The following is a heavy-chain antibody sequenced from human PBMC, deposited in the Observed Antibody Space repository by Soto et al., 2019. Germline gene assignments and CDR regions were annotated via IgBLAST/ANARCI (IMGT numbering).Heavy chain of an antibody. D-gene: IGHD6-19*01. Sequence: PGGSLRLSCAASGFTFSSYSMNWVRQAPGKGLEWVSSISSSSSYIYYADSVKGRFTISRDNAKNSLYLQMNSLRAEDTAVYYCARDSITYSSGWYYFDYWGQGTLVTVSS. V-gene: IGHV3-21*01. J-gene: IGHJ4*02. CDR3: ARDSITYSSGWYYFDY. CDR2: ISSSSSYI. CDR1: GFTFSSYS.